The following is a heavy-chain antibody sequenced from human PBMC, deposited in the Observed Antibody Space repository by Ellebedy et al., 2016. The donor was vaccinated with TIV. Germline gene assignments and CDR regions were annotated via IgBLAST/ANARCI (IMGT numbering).Heavy chain of an antibody. V-gene: IGHV3-74*01. CDR1: GFTFSSYW. D-gene: IGHD5-18*01. Sequence: GGSLRLSCAASGFTFSSYWMHWVRQAPGKGLVWVSRINGDGSSTSYADSVKGRFTISRDNSKNTLYLQMNSLRAEDTAVYYCARDLGYSYGYYGMDVWGQGTTVTVSS. J-gene: IGHJ6*02. CDR3: ARDLGYSYGYYGMDV. CDR2: INGDGSST.